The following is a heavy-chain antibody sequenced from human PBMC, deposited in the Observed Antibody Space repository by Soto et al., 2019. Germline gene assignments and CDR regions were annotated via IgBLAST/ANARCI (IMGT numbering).Heavy chain of an antibody. CDR1: GFAFSTSA. CDR3: AAERYSSGWGLPSVDY. D-gene: IGHD6-19*01. CDR2: IVVGSGDT. J-gene: IGHJ4*02. V-gene: IGHV1-58*01. Sequence: SVKVSCKASGFAFSTSAVQWVRQARGQRLEWMGWIVVGSGDTNYAQKFQERLTITRDMSTSTAYMELSSLRSEDTAVYYCAAERYSSGWGLPSVDYWGQGTLVTVSS.